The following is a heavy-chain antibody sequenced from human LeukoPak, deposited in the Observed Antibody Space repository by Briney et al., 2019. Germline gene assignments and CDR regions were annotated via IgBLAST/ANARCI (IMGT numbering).Heavy chain of an antibody. V-gene: IGHV4-4*07. Sequence: PSETLSLTCTVSGGSISSYYWSWIRQPAGKGLEWIGRIYTSGSTNYNPSLKSRVTMSVDTSKNQFSLKLSSVTAADTAVYYCARGPPNDFWSGYYFFDYWGQGTLVTVSS. D-gene: IGHD3-3*01. J-gene: IGHJ4*02. CDR2: IYTSGST. CDR1: GGSISSYY. CDR3: ARGPPNDFWSGYYFFDY.